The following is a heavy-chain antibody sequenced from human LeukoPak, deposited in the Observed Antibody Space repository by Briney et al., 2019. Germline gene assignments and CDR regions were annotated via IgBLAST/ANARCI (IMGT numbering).Heavy chain of an antibody. V-gene: IGHV1-2*02. CDR3: ARSTTPGITILGVVTLNWFDP. CDR2: INPNSGGT. J-gene: IGHJ5*02. D-gene: IGHD3-3*01. CDR1: GYTFTGYY. Sequence: GASVKVSCKASGYTFTGYYMHWVRQAPGQGLEWMGWINPNSGGTNYAQKFQGRVTMTRDTSISTAYMELSRLRSDDTAVYYCARSTTPGITILGVVTLNWFDPWGQGTLVTVSS.